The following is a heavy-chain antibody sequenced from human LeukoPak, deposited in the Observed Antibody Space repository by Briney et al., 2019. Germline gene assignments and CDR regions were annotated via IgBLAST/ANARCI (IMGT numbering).Heavy chain of an antibody. J-gene: IGHJ4*02. CDR1: GGSISSYY. V-gene: IGHV4-59*01. CDR2: IYYSGST. D-gene: IGHD6-13*01. CDR3: ARGTSYSSPLPLDY. Sequence: SETLSLTCTVSGGSISSYYWSWIRQPPGKGLEWIGYIYYSGSTNYNPSLKSRVTISVDTSKNQFSLKLSSVTAADTAVYYCARGTSYSSPLPLDYWGQGTPVTVSS.